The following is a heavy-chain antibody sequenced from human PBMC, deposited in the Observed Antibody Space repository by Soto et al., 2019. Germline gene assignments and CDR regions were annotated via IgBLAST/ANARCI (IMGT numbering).Heavy chain of an antibody. V-gene: IGHV1-18*01. CDR1: GYTFTSYG. J-gene: IGHJ6*02. Sequence: QVQLVQSGAEVKKPGASVKVSCKASGYTFTSYGISWVRQAPGQGLEWMGWISAYNGNTNYAQKLQGRVPMTTYTSPSTAYMELRSLRSDDTAVYYCAREDGDYRYYYYGMDVWGQGTTVTVSS. D-gene: IGHD4-17*01. CDR2: ISAYNGNT. CDR3: AREDGDYRYYYYGMDV.